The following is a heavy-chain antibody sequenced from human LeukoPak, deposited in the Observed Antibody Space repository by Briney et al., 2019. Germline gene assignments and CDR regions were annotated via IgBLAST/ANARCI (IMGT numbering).Heavy chain of an antibody. V-gene: IGHV3-9*01. CDR2: ISWNSGSI. Sequence: PGRSLRLSCAASGFTFDDYAMHWGRHAPGKGLGWVSGISWNSGSIGYADSVKGRFTISRDNAKNSLYLQMNSLRAEDTALYYCAKALHPHGSSWFDYWGQGTLVTVSS. J-gene: IGHJ4*02. D-gene: IGHD6-13*01. CDR3: AKALHPHGSSWFDY. CDR1: GFTFDDYA.